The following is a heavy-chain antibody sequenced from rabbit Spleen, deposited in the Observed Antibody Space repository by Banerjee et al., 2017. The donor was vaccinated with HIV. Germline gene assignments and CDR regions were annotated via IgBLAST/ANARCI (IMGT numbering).Heavy chain of an antibody. D-gene: IGHD4-1*01. CDR3: ARETSSGWGVVSFYFNL. CDR2: IAGSSSGFT. CDR1: GFSFSSSDY. V-gene: IGHV1S40*01. J-gene: IGHJ4*01. Sequence: QSLEESGGGLVKPGASLTLTCKASGFSFSSSDYMCWVRQAPGKGLEWISCIAGSSSGFTYSATWAKGRFTCSKTSSTTVTLQMPSLTAADTATYFCARETSSGWGVVSFYFNLWGPGTLVTVS.